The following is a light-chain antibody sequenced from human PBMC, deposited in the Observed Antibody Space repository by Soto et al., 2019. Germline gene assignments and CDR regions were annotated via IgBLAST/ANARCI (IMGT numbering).Light chain of an antibody. Sequence: EIVLTQSPGTLSLSPGERATVSCRASQSVSSSYLAWYQQKPGQAPRLLIYGASSRATGIPDGFSGSVSGTDFTLTIGRLEPEDFAVYYCQQYGSSPYSFGQGTKLEIK. CDR1: QSVSSSY. V-gene: IGKV3-20*01. CDR2: GAS. CDR3: QQYGSSPYS. J-gene: IGKJ2*03.